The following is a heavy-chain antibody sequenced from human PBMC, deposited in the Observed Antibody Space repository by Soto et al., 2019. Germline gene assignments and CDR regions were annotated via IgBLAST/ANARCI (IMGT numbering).Heavy chain of an antibody. Sequence: GGSLRLSCAASGFTFSTYSMNWVSQAPGKGLEWVSYISTTGSTIYYADSVKGRFTISRDNAKNSLYLQMTSLRAEDTAVYYCARYKGYCRGGSCYYYYYMDVWGKGTTVTV. D-gene: IGHD2-15*01. CDR3: ARYKGYCRGGSCYYYYYMDV. J-gene: IGHJ6*03. CDR2: ISTTGSTI. V-gene: IGHV3-48*01. CDR1: GFTFSTYS.